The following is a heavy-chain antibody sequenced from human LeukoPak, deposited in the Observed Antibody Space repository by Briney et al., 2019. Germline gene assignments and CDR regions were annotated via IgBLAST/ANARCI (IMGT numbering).Heavy chain of an antibody. CDR2: IFFSGTT. CDR1: GGSIKSFDFY. Sequence: ASETLSLTCSASGGSIKSFDFYWGWIRQPPGKGLEWIGSIFFSGTTYYNPSLKSRITISVDTSANQFSLKLRSVTAADTAMYFCARHPYYYDTSGSYKGHFDLWGQGTLVAVSP. V-gene: IGHV4-39*01. CDR3: ARHPYYYDTSGSYKGHFDL. J-gene: IGHJ4*02. D-gene: IGHD3-22*01.